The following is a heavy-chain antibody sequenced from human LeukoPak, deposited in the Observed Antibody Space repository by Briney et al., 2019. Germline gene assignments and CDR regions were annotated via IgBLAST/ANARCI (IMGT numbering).Heavy chain of an antibody. J-gene: IGHJ6*02. CDR3: ARYRPVGIVGVSDYGMDV. CDR2: IIPIFGAT. CDR1: GCTFSSYA. D-gene: IGHD2-15*01. V-gene: IGHV1-69*05. Sequence: ASVKVSCKASGCTFSSYAISWVRQAPGQGLEWMGGIIPIFGATNYAQKFQGRGTITTDESKSTAYMELNRLSSDDKAVYYCARYRPVGIVGVSDYGMDVWGQGTTVTVSS.